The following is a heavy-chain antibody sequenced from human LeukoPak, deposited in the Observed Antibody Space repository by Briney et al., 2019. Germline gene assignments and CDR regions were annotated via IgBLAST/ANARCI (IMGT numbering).Heavy chain of an antibody. Sequence: PGGSLRLSCEASGFSFSNYGMSWVRQAPGKGLEWVSSIGFSGGSTNCADSVKGRFGISRDNSKNTLFLQMNSLRAEDTAVYYCAKDRRGYCTNGICYEGSNPFDIWGQGTMVTVSS. CDR3: AKDRRGYCTNGICYEGSNPFDI. CDR1: GFSFSNYG. CDR2: IGFSGGST. J-gene: IGHJ3*02. D-gene: IGHD2-8*01. V-gene: IGHV3-23*01.